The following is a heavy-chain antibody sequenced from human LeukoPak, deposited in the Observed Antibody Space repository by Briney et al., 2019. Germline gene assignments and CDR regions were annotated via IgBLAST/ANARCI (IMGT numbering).Heavy chain of an antibody. CDR1: GVSISSGDYY. CDR2: MYSSGST. J-gene: IGHJ5*02. V-gene: IGHV4-30-4*01. D-gene: IGHD3-22*01. CDR3: ARPYYYDSRIDP. Sequence: SETLSLTCTVSGVSISSGDYYWSWIRQPPGKGLEWIGYMYSSGSTYYNPSLKSRATTSVDTSKNKFSLKLSSVTAADTAVYYCARPYYYDSRIDPWGQGTLVTVSS.